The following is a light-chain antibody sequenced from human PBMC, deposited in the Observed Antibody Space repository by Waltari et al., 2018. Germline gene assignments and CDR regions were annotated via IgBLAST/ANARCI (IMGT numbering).Light chain of an antibody. J-gene: IGKJ4*01. V-gene: IGKV4-1*01. CDR2: WAS. CDR3: QQYYTAPLT. Sequence: DIVMTQSPDSLAVSLGERATINCKSSQSVLSSFNNKNYLAWFQQKPGHPPKLIINWASTRQAGVPERFSGSGSETDFTLAISGLQGEDVAVYYCQQYYTAPLTFGGGTMVEIK. CDR1: QSVLSSFNNKNY.